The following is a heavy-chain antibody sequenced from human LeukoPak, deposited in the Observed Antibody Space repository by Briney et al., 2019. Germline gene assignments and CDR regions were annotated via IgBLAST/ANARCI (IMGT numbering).Heavy chain of an antibody. D-gene: IGHD5-18*01. CDR2: ISAYNGNT. V-gene: IGHV1-18*01. CDR1: GYTFTSYG. J-gene: IGHJ4*02. CDR3: ARDVDTTIGYYFDF. Sequence: GASVKVSCKASGYTFTSYGISWVRQAPGQGLEWMGWISAYNGNTNYAQRVQGRVTMTTDTSTSTAYMELRSLRSDDTAVYYCARDVDTTIGYYFDFWGQGTLVTVSS.